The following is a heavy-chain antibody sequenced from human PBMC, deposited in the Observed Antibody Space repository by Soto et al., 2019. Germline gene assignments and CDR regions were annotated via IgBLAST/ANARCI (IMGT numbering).Heavy chain of an antibody. CDR3: ARLTGELPAAIDY. CDR2: VYPGESET. CDR1: GYSFTNYW. D-gene: IGHD2-2*02. V-gene: IGHV5-51*01. Sequence: GESLKISCKCSGYSFTNYWIALVRQMPGKGLEWMGIVYPGESETRYSPSFQGQVTISADKSISTAYLQWSSLKASDTAMYYCARLTGELPAAIDYWGQGTLVTVSS. J-gene: IGHJ4*02.